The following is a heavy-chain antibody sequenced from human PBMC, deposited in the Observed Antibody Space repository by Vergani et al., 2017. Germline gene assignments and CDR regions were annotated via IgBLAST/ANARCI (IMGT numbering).Heavy chain of an antibody. CDR1: GYTFTSYA. V-gene: IGHV1-3*01. CDR2: INAGNGNT. D-gene: IGHD6-19*01. Sequence: QVQLVQSGAEVKKPGASVKVSCKAPGYTFTSYAMHWVRQAPGQRLEWMGWINAGNGNTKYSQKFQGRVTITRDTSASTAYMELSSLRCEDTAVYYCAGERIAVGGGYFQHWGQGTLGTVSS. J-gene: IGHJ1*01. CDR3: AGERIAVGGGYFQH.